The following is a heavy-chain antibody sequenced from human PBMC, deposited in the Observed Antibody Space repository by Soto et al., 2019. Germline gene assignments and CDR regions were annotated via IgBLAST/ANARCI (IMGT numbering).Heavy chain of an antibody. J-gene: IGHJ5*01. CDR2: IYGDGRTT. Sequence: GGSLRLSCEASGFIFSTTDMSWVRQAPGKGLEWVSTIYGDGRTTYYADSVRGRFSISRDNSKNMVYLQMDSLRVDDTAIYYCVKNSGWFNSWGQGSPVTVSS. CDR3: VKNSGWFNS. D-gene: IGHD3-10*01. CDR1: GFIFSTTD. V-gene: IGHV3-23*01.